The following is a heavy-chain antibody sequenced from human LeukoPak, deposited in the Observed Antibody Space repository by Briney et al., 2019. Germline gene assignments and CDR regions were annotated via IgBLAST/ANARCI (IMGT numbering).Heavy chain of an antibody. CDR2: IYHSGST. CDR3: ARQGLYYYDSSGPDAFDI. J-gene: IGHJ3*02. CDR1: GYSISSGYY. Sequence: PSETLSLTCAVSGYSISSGYYWGWIRQPPGKGLEWIGSIYHSGSTYYNPSLKSRVTISVDTFKNQFPLKLSSVTAADTAVYYCARQGLYYYDSSGPDAFDIWGQGTMVTVSS. V-gene: IGHV4-38-2*01. D-gene: IGHD3-22*01.